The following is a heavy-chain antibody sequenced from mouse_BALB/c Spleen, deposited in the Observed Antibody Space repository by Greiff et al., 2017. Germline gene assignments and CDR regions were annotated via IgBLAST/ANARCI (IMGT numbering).Heavy chain of an antibody. CDR1: GYSFTGYF. V-gene: IGHV1-20*02. CDR3: ARYGYSYFDY. D-gene: IGHD2-2*01. CDR2: INPYNGDT. J-gene: IGHJ2*01. Sequence: EVMLVESGTVLARPGASVKMSCKASGYSFTGYFMNWVMQSHGKSLEWIGRINPYNGDTFYNQKFKGKATLTVDKSSSTAHMELRSLASEDSAVYYCARYGYSYFDYWGQGTTLTVSS.